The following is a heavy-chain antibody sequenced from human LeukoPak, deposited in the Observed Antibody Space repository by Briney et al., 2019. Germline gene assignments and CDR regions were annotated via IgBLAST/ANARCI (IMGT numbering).Heavy chain of an antibody. CDR2: ISGSSSHI. CDR1: GFTFSSYG. J-gene: IGHJ3*02. V-gene: IGHV3-21*01. CDR3: AGEVVRGVTMDAFDI. D-gene: IGHD3-10*01. Sequence: GGSLRLSCAASGFTFSSYGMHWVRQAPGKGLEWVSFISGSSSHIFYADSVKGRFTISRDNAKNSLYLQMNSLRAEDTAVYYCAGEVVRGVTMDAFDIWGQGTMVTVSS.